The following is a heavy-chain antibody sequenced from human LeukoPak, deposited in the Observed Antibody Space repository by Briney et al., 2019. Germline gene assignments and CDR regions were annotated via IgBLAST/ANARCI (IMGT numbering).Heavy chain of an antibody. CDR3: AALWFGEFTVDY. V-gene: IGHV3-21*01. J-gene: IGHJ4*02. CDR2: ISSSSSYI. D-gene: IGHD3-10*01. Sequence: GGSLRLSCAASGFTFSSYSMNWDRQAPGKGLEWVSSISSSSSYIYYADSVKGRFTISRDNAKNSLYLQMNSLRAEDTAVYYCAALWFGEFTVDYWGQGTLVTVSS. CDR1: GFTFSSYS.